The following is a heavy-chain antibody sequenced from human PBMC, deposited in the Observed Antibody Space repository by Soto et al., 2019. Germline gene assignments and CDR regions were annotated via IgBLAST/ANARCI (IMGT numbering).Heavy chain of an antibody. D-gene: IGHD3-22*01. CDR1: GFTFSSYS. CDR2: ISSSSSYI. V-gene: IGHV3-21*01. Sequence: EVQLVESGGGLVKPGGSLRLSCAASGFTFSSYSMNWVRQAPGKGLEWVSSISSSSSYIYYADSVKGRFTISRDNAKNSLYLQMNSLRAEDTAVYYWAADSGYPYYFDYWGQGTLVTVSS. J-gene: IGHJ4*02. CDR3: AADSGYPYYFDY.